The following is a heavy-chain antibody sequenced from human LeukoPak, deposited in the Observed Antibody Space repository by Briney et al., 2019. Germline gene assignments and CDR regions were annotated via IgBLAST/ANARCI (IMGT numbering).Heavy chain of an antibody. V-gene: IGHV3-48*04. CDR2: ISSSGSTI. CDR3: AREGIAAAGHDH. J-gene: IGHJ4*02. CDR1: GFTFSSYS. Sequence: PGGSLRLSCAASGFTFSSYSMNWVRQAPGKGLEWVSYISSSGSTIYYADSVKGRFTISRDNAKNSLYLQMNSLRAEDTAVYYCAREGIAAAGHDHWGQGTLVTVSS. D-gene: IGHD6-13*01.